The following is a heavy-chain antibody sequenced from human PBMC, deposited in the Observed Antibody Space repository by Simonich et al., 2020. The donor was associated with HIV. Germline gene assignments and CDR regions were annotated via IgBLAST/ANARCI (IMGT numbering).Heavy chain of an antibody. V-gene: IGHV1-2*02. CDR3: ATHGPGSYSSALDI. D-gene: IGHD1-26*01. CDR2: VNPNRGGT. J-gene: IGHJ3*02. CDR1: GYTLTELS. Sequence: QVQLVQSGAEVKKPGASVKVSCKVSGYTLTELSMHWVRQAPGQGLEWMGRVNPNRGGTDYPQKFKGRVTMTRDTSVTTAYMQLTRLRSDDTAVYYCATHGPGSYSSALDIWGQGTKVTVSS.